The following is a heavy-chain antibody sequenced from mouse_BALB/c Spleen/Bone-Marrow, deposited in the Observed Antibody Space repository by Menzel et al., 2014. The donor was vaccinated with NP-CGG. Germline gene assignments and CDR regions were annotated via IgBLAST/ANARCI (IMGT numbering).Heavy chain of an antibody. J-gene: IGHJ2*01. V-gene: IGHV1-7*01. CDR2: INPSTGYT. CDR3: ASNWDVD. CDR1: GYTFXSYW. D-gene: IGHD4-1*01. Sequence: QVQLQQPGAELAKPGASVKMSCKASGYTFXSYWMHWVKQRPGQGLEWIGYINPSTGYTEYNQKFKDKATLTADKSSSTAYMQLSSLTSEDSAVYYCASNWDVDWGQGTTLTVSS.